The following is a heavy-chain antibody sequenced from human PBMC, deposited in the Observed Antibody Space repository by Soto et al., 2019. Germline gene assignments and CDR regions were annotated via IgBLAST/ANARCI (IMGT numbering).Heavy chain of an antibody. CDR2: ISAYNGNT. CDR1: GYTFTSYG. D-gene: IGHD3-9*01. V-gene: IGHV1-18*04. CDR3: ARDSSDILTGYSPIPHDYGMDV. Sequence: ASVKVSCKASGYTFTSYGISWVRQAPGQGLEWMGWISAYNGNTNYAQKLQGRVTMTTDTSTSTAYMGLRSLRSDDAAVYYCARDSSDILTGYSPIPHDYGMDVWGQGTTVTVSS. J-gene: IGHJ6*02.